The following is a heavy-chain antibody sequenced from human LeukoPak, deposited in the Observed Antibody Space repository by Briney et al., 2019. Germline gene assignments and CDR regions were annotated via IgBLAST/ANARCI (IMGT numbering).Heavy chain of an antibody. CDR1: GFTFRSYE. CDR2: LSSSGSAF. J-gene: IGHJ4*02. Sequence: PGGSLRLSCEDSGFTFRSYEMNWVRQAPGKGLEWIAYLSSSGSAFSYADSVKGRFTIARDNAKNSVYLEMNSLRADDTAVYYCARSARLMKGVVEVTALDDWGQGTLVTFSS. CDR3: ARSARLMKGVVEVTALDD. D-gene: IGHD3-3*01. V-gene: IGHV3-48*03.